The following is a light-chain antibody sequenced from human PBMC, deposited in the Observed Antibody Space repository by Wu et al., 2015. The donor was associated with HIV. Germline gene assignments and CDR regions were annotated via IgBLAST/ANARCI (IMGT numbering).Light chain of an antibody. J-gene: IGKJ1*01. Sequence: DIQMTQSPSSLSASVGDRVRISCRASQDIRNSLAWYQQKPGKAPKLLIFATSMLETGVQSRLSGSGSGTEYVLTISSLQPEDFATYYCQQYYTTLWTFGQGTKVEIK. V-gene: IGKV1-NL1*01. CDR2: ATS. CDR3: QQYYTTLWT. CDR1: QDIRNS.